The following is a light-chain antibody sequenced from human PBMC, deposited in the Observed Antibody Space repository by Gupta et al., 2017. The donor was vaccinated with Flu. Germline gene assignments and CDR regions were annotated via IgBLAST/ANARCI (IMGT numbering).Light chain of an antibody. CDR1: SLRSYY. CDR3: NSRDSSGNHLV. V-gene: IGLV3-19*01. J-gene: IGLJ2*01. Sequence: GKTVRIACQGDSLRSYYASWYQPKPGPAPVLVIYGKNNRPSGIPDRFSGSSSGNTASLTITGAQAEDEADYYCNSRDSSGNHLVFGGGTKLTVL. CDR2: GKN.